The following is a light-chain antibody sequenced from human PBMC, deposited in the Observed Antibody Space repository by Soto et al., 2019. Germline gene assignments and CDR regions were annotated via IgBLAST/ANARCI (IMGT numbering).Light chain of an antibody. CDR3: LQYHNLWA. CDR1: QSVSSSY. J-gene: IGKJ1*01. Sequence: EIVLPQSPCTLSLSPGERSTLSCRASQSVSSSYLAWYQQKPGQAPRLLIYGASTRATGIPARFSGSGSGTEFTLTISSLQSEDFTVYSCLQYHNLWACGQGTKVDI. V-gene: IGKV3D-7*01. CDR2: GAS.